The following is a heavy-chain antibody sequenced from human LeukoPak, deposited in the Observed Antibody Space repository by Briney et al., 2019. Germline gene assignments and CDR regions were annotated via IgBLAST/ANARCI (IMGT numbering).Heavy chain of an antibody. J-gene: IGHJ3*02. CDR2: IKQDGSDK. CDR1: GFTFSSYW. D-gene: IGHD2-15*01. CDR3: ARDCSGGSCYSILPGAFDI. V-gene: IGHV3-7*01. Sequence: GGSLRLSCAASGFTFSSYWMSWVRQAPGKGLEWVANIKQDGSDKYYVDSVKGRFTISRDNAKNSLYLQINSLRAEDTAVYYCARDCSGGSCYSILPGAFDIWGQGTMVTVSS.